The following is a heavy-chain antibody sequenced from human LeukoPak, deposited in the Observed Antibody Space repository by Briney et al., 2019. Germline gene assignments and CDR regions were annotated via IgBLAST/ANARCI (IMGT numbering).Heavy chain of an antibody. CDR3: ARGYFDWLPDY. Sequence: SETLSLTCTVSGGSISSYYWSWIRQPPGKGLEWIGYIYYSGSTNYNPSLKSRVTISVDTSKNQLSLKLSSVTAADTAVYYCARGYFDWLPDYWGQGTLVTVAS. CDR2: IYYSGST. D-gene: IGHD3-9*01. J-gene: IGHJ4*02. V-gene: IGHV4-59*01. CDR1: GGSISSYY.